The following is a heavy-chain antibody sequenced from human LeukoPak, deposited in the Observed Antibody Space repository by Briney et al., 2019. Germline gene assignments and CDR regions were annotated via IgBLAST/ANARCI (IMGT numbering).Heavy chain of an antibody. CDR2: IYYSGST. D-gene: IGHD6-6*01. V-gene: IGHV4-31*03. Sequence: PSQTLSLTCTVSGGSISSGGYYWSWIRQHPGKGLEWIGYIYYSGSTYYNPSLKSRVTISVDTSKNQFSLKLSSMTAADTAVYYCAGRQLVPRYYYYMDVWGKGTTVTVSS. J-gene: IGHJ6*03. CDR3: AGRQLVPRYYYYMDV. CDR1: GGSISSGGYY.